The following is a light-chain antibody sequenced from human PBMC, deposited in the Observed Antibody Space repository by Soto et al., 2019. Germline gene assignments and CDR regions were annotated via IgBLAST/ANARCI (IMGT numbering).Light chain of an antibody. V-gene: IGLV2-23*02. CDR1: SSDVGGYNY. CDR3: CSYVGSSILM. CDR2: DVN. Sequence: QSALTQPASVSGSPGQSITISCTGTSSDVGGYNYVSWYQQHPGKAPKLMIYDVNERPSGISDRFSGSKSGNTASLTISGLQDEDEADYYCCSYVGSSILMFGGGTKVTVL. J-gene: IGLJ3*02.